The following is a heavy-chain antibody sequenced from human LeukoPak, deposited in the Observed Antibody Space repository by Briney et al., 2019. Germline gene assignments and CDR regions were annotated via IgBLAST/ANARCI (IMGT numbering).Heavy chain of an antibody. CDR3: ARANFLYCSSSTCLFDY. J-gene: IGHJ4*02. CDR2: INPNDGDT. V-gene: IGHV1-2*02. Sequence: ASVNVSCKASGYTFTDYYMHWVRQSPGQGFEWMGWINPNDGDTNYAQKFQGRVTMTSDTSISTAQMEVSRLRSDDTAVYYCARANFLYCSSSTCLFDYWGQGTLVTVSS. CDR1: GYTFTDYY. D-gene: IGHD2-2*01.